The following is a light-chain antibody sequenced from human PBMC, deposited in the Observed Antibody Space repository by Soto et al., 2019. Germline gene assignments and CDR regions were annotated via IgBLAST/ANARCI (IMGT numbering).Light chain of an antibody. CDR3: QQYGSSPRT. J-gene: IGKJ1*01. CDR1: QSVSDNY. V-gene: IGKV3-20*01. Sequence: EIVLTQSPGTLSLSPGERATLSCRASQSVSDNYLAWFQQKPGQAPRLLIHGASSRATGIPDRFSGGGSGTDFTLTISRLEPEDFAVYYCQQYGSSPRTFGQGTKVEIK. CDR2: GAS.